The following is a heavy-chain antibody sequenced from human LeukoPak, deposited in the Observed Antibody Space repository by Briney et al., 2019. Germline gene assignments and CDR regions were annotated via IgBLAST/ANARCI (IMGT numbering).Heavy chain of an antibody. CDR1: GGSISSNSYY. V-gene: IGHV4-39*01. CDR2: IYYSGST. J-gene: IGHJ4*02. Sequence: SETLSLTCTVSGGSISSNSYYWGWIRQPPGKGLEWIGSIYYSGSTYYNPSLKSRVTISVDTSKNQFSLKLSSVTAADTAVYYCARIAYGDYLQFDYWGQGTLVTVSS. D-gene: IGHD4-17*01. CDR3: ARIAYGDYLQFDY.